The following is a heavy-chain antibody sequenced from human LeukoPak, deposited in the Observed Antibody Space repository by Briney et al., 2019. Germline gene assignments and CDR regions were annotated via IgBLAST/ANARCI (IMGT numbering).Heavy chain of an antibody. J-gene: IGHJ4*02. Sequence: GGSLRLSCTASGFTLSSYEMSWIRQAPGKGLEWVSSIDYSGGSTHYADSVMGRFTISRDNSKNTLYLQLNSLKTEDTAVYYCTRERSGWYEGDYWGQGTLVTVSS. V-gene: IGHV3-23*01. CDR1: GFTLSSYE. CDR2: IDYSGGST. D-gene: IGHD6-19*01. CDR3: TRERSGWYEGDY.